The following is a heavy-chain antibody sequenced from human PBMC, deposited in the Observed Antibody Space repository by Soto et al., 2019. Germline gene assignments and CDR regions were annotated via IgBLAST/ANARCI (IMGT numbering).Heavy chain of an antibody. CDR2: IYPTNSET. CDR1: GYAFINFW. D-gene: IGHD3-10*01. CDR3: ARPGGSGTYYKFEY. J-gene: IGHJ4*02. V-gene: IGHV5-51*01. Sequence: GESLKISCKGSGYAFINFWIGWVRQMPGKGLEWIGIIYPTNSETRYSPSFQGQVTMSVDKSTATAYLQWSSLQASDTGIYYCARPGGSGTYYKFEYWGPGTKVPVSS.